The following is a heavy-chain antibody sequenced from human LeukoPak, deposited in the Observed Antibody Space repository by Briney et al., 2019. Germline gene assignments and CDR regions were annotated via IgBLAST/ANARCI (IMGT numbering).Heavy chain of an antibody. CDR3: ASYPRYSSSPPFDY. Sequence: ASVKVSCKAAGYTFIGYYMHWVRQAPGQGLEWMGWINPNTGGTNYAQKFQGRVTMTRDTTISTAYMELSRLTSDDTAVYYCASYPRYSSSPPFDYWGQGTLVTVSS. CDR2: INPNTGGT. D-gene: IGHD6-19*01. V-gene: IGHV1-2*02. CDR1: GYTFIGYY. J-gene: IGHJ4*02.